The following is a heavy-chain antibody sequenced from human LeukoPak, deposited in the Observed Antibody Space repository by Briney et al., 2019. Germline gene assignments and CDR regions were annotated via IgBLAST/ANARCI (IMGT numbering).Heavy chain of an antibody. CDR1: GFTFSTYS. CDR3: ARSTLYSAAAGTPENAFDV. J-gene: IGHJ3*01. CDR2: ISSSSSYI. D-gene: IGHD6-13*01. Sequence: GGSLRLSCAASGFTFSTYSMNWVRQAPGKGLEWASSISSSSSYIYYPDSVKGRFTISRDNAKNSLYLQMNSLRAEDTAVYYCARSTLYSAAAGTPENAFDVWGQGTMVTVSS. V-gene: IGHV3-21*01.